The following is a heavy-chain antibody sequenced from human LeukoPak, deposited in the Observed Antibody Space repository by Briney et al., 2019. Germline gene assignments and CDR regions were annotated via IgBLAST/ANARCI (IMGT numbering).Heavy chain of an antibody. J-gene: IGHJ4*02. CDR1: GFTFSSYW. CDR2: INTDGTST. Sequence: PGGSLRLSCAASGFTFSSYWMHWVLQAPGKGLVWVSRINTDGTSTNYADSVKGRFAISRDNAKNTLYLQMNSLRAEDTAVYYCSRWGKVDSGYDVANWGQGTLVTVSS. D-gene: IGHD5-12*01. CDR3: SRWGKVDSGYDVAN. V-gene: IGHV3-74*01.